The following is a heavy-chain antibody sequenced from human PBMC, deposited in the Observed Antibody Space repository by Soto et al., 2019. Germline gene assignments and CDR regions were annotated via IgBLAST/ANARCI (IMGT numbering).Heavy chain of an antibody. CDR2: ISYDGNNK. CDR1: GFTFNRYG. CDR3: AKDPYTSLEWLLPDY. V-gene: IGHV3-30*18. D-gene: IGHD3-3*01. J-gene: IGHJ4*02. Sequence: QVQLVESGGGVVQPGRSLRLSCAASGFTFNRYGMHWVRQAPGKGLEWVALISYDGNNKYYTDSVKGRFTISRDSSKNTLYLQMSNLRAEDTAVYYCAKDPYTSLEWLLPDYWGQGTLVTVSS.